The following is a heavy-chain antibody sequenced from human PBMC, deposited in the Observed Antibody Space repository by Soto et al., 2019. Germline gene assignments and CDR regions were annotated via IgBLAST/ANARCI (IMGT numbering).Heavy chain of an antibody. D-gene: IGHD3-9*01. CDR3: ASGPGTLRDFDWGYLDY. CDR1: GGSISSSSYY. V-gene: IGHV4-39*01. CDR2: IYYSGST. J-gene: IGHJ4*02. Sequence: PSETLSLTCTVSGGSISSSSYYWGWIRQPPGKGLEWIGSIYYSGSTYYNPSLKSRVTISVDTSKNQFSLKLSSVTAADTAVYYCASGPGTLRDFDWGYLDYWGQGTLVTVSS.